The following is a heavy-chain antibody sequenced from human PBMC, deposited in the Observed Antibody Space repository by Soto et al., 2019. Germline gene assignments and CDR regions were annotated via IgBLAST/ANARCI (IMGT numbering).Heavy chain of an antibody. J-gene: IGHJ5*02. Sequence: SETLSLTCTVSGGSISSSSYYWGWIRQPPGKGLEWIGSIYYSGSTYYNPSLKSRVTISVDTSKNQFSLRLSSETAAYTAVYYSARGLTTGTTLNLFVRSGQGTLVTVSS. CDR3: ARGLTTGTTLNLFVR. D-gene: IGHD1-1*01. CDR2: IYYSGST. V-gene: IGHV4-39*01. CDR1: GGSISSSSYY.